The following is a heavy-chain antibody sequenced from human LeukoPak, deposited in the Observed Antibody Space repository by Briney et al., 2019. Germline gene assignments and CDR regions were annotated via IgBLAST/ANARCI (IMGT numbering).Heavy chain of an antibody. CDR1: GDSMTRGDSY. CDR2: VFGSGAI. J-gene: IGHJ6*03. Sequence: SETLSLTCTVSGDSMTRGDSYWSWIRQPAGRGLEWLGRVFGSGAINYNPSLMSRVTISVDTSKNQLSLKLDSVTAADTAVYYCARRSSTMSDSIDVWGKGTTVIVSS. CDR3: ARRSSTMSDSIDV. D-gene: IGHD2-2*01. V-gene: IGHV4-61*02.